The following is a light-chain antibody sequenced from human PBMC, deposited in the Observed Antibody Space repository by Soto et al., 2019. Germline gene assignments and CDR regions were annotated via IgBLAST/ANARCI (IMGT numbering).Light chain of an antibody. V-gene: IGLV1-40*01. Sequence: QSVLTQPPSVSGAPGQRVTISCTGSSSNIGAGYDVHWYQQLPGTAPKLLIYGNSNRPSGVPDRFSGSKSGTSASLAITGIQAEDEADYYCQSYDSSLSGSVFGGGTQLTVI. CDR1: SSNIGAGYD. J-gene: IGLJ7*01. CDR2: GNS. CDR3: QSYDSSLSGSV.